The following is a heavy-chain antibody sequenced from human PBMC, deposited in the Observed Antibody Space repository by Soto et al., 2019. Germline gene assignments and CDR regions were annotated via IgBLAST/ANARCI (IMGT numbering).Heavy chain of an antibody. D-gene: IGHD6-19*01. CDR1: GGSISSGGYY. Sequence: QVQLQESGPGLVKPSQTLSLTCTVSGGSISSGGYYWSWIRQHPGKGLEWIGYIYYSGSTYYNPSLKSRVTISVDTSKNQFSMKLSSVTAPDTAVYYCARALQDGVAGTDWWFDPWGQGTLVTVSS. CDR2: IYYSGST. V-gene: IGHV4-31*03. CDR3: ARALQDGVAGTDWWFDP. J-gene: IGHJ5*02.